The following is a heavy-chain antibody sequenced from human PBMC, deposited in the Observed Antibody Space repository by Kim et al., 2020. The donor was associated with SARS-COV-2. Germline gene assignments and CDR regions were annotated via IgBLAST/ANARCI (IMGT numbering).Heavy chain of an antibody. Sequence: GGSLRLSCAASGFTFSDYYMSWIRQAPGKGLEWVSYISSSSIYTNYADSVKGRFTISRDNAKNSLYLQMNSLRAEDTAVYYCAREGFGEVNYYYGMDVWGQGTTVTVSS. CDR3: AREGFGEVNYYYGMDV. D-gene: IGHD3-10*01. CDR1: GFTFSDYY. J-gene: IGHJ6*02. CDR2: ISSSSIYT. V-gene: IGHV3-11*05.